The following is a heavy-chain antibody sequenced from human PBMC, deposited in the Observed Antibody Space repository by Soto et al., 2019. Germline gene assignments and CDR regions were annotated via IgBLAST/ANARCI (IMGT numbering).Heavy chain of an antibody. Sequence: ASVKVSCKASGYTFTSYGISWVRQAPGQGLEWMGWISAYNGNTNYAQKLQGRVTMTTDTSTSTAYMELRSLRSDDTAVYYCARELAVRYQGLGYYYYMDVWGKGTTVTVSS. CDR3: ARELAVRYQGLGYYYYMDV. J-gene: IGHJ6*03. CDR1: GYTFTSYG. D-gene: IGHD2-2*01. V-gene: IGHV1-18*01. CDR2: ISAYNGNT.